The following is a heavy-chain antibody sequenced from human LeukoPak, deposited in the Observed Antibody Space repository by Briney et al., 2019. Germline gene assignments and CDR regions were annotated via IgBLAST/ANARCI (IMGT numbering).Heavy chain of an antibody. CDR3: AKDVSGSYLEYFQH. Sequence: GGSLRLSCAASGLHFSGTAMSWVRQAPGKGLEWVAFIRYDGSNKYYADSVKGRFTISRDNSKNTLYLQMNSLRAEDTAVYYCAKDVSGSYLEYFQHWGQGTLVTVSS. V-gene: IGHV3-30*02. J-gene: IGHJ1*01. CDR1: GLHFSGTA. D-gene: IGHD1-26*01. CDR2: IRYDGSNK.